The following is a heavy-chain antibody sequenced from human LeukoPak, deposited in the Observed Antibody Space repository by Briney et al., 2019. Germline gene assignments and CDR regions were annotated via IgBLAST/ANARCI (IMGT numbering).Heavy chain of an antibody. V-gene: IGHV3-7*03. D-gene: IGHD3-10*01. CDR1: EFIFSDYW. Sequence: PGGSLRLSCVPSEFIFSDYWMSWVRQAPGKGLGWVANIKQGGREEKYVGSVKGRFAISRDDAKSTLYLQMDSLSGDDTAVYYCARDNGGWFDSWGRGTLVTVSS. CDR2: IKQGGREE. CDR3: ARDNGGWFDS. J-gene: IGHJ5*01.